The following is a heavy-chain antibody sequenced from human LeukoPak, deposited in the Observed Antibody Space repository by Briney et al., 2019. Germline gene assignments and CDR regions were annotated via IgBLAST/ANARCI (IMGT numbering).Heavy chain of an antibody. CDR3: ARDSPDGSGTFYNDSPDY. CDR2: ISAYNGNT. CDR1: GYTCTSYG. Sequence: ASVKVSCKASGYTCTSYGISWVRLAPGQGLEWMGWISAYNGNTNYRQKLQGRVTMTTDTSTSTAYMDLRSLKSDDTAIYYCARDSPDGSGTFYNDSPDYWGQGTLVTVSS. D-gene: IGHD3-10*01. J-gene: IGHJ4*02. V-gene: IGHV1-18*01.